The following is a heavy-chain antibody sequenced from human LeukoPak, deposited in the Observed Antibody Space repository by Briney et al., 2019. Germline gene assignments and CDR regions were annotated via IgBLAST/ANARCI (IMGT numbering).Heavy chain of an antibody. Sequence: SETLSLTCTVSGGSISSYYWSWIRQPPGKGLEWIGYTYYNGSTNYNPSLKSRVTISVDTSKNQFSLQLSSVTAADTAVYYCARDPTPLDSSGYGSPNWYFDLWGRGTLVTVSS. CDR3: ARDPTPLDSSGYGSPNWYFDL. D-gene: IGHD3-22*01. J-gene: IGHJ2*01. CDR2: TYYNGST. CDR1: GGSISSYY. V-gene: IGHV4-59*12.